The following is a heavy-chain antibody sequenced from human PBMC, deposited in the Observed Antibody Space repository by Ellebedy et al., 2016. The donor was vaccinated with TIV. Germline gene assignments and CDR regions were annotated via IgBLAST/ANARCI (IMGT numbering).Heavy chain of an antibody. CDR3: ARMTTVSMDV. V-gene: IGHV3-33*01. CDR2: IWYDGSLK. CDR1: GFTFSSHG. D-gene: IGHD4-11*01. Sequence: GGSLRLSXAASGFTFSSHGMHWVRQAPGKGLDWVAVIWYDGSLKYYADSVKGRFTISRDNSKNTVSLQMNSLRAEDTAVYYCARMTTVSMDVWGKGTTVTVST. J-gene: IGHJ6*04.